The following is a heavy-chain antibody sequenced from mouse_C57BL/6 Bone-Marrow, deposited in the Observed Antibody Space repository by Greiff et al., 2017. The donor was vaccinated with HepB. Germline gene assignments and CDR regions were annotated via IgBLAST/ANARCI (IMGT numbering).Heavy chain of an antibody. CDR2: ICGDGST. Sequence: VQRVASGPGLVAPSQSLSITCTVSGFSLTSYGVSWVRQPPGKGLEWLGVICGDGSTNYHSALISRLSISKDNSKSHVFLQLNSLQTDDTATYYCASLAMDYWGQGTSVTVSS. V-gene: IGHV2-3*01. CDR3: ASLAMDY. J-gene: IGHJ4*01. CDR1: GFSLTSYG.